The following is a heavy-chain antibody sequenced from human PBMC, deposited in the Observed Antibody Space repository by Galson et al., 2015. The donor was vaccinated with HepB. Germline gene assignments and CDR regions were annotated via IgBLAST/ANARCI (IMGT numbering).Heavy chain of an antibody. CDR1: GFTFSSYA. D-gene: IGHD5-12*01. CDR3: ARAGCWGYDCFSRVDY. Sequence: SLRLSCAASGFTFSSYAMHWVRQAPGKGLEWVAVISYDGSNKYYADSVKGRFTISRDNSKNTLYLQMNSLRAEDTAVYYCARAGCWGYDCFSRVDYWGQGTLVTVSS. CDR2: ISYDGSNK. V-gene: IGHV3-30*04. J-gene: IGHJ4*02.